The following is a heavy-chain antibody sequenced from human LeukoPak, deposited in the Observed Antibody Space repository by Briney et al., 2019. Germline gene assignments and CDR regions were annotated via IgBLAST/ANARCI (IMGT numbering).Heavy chain of an antibody. CDR2: IRYDGSNK. J-gene: IGHJ4*02. Sequence: QPGGSLRLSCAASGFTFSSYGMHWVRQAPGKGLEWVAFIRYDGSNKYYADSVKGRFTISRDNSQNTLYLQINSLRAEDTAVYYCAKDGVQYSPAGQYYFDYWGQGTLVSVSS. D-gene: IGHD3-3*01. CDR1: GFTFSSYG. CDR3: AKDGVQYSPAGQYYFDY. V-gene: IGHV3-30*02.